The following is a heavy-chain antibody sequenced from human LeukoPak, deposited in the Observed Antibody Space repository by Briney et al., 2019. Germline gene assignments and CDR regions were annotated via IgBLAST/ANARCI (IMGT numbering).Heavy chain of an antibody. Sequence: GGSLRLSCAASGFTFSNYGMHWVRQAPGKGLEWVGRIKSKTDGGTTDYAAPVKGRFTISRDDSKNTLYLQMNSLKTEDTAVYYCTTRIAARGHWFDPWGQGTLVTVSS. CDR3: TTRIAARGHWFDP. J-gene: IGHJ5*02. V-gene: IGHV3-15*01. CDR1: GFTFSNYG. CDR2: IKSKTDGGTT. D-gene: IGHD6-6*01.